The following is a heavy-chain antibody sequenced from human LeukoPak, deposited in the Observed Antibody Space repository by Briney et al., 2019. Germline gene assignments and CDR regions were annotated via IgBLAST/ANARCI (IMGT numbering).Heavy chain of an antibody. D-gene: IGHD3-3*01. J-gene: IGHJ5*02. CDR1: GASISNSAYY. V-gene: IGHV4-39*01. CDR2: VHYSGST. CDR3: ARLFFVIDT. Sequence: PSETLSLSCTVSGASISNSAYYWLWIRQPPAEVLACIGTVHYSGSTFYNPSLQSRVNISVDTSKNQFSLQLSSVTAADTAVYYCARLFFVIDTWGQGTLVTVSS.